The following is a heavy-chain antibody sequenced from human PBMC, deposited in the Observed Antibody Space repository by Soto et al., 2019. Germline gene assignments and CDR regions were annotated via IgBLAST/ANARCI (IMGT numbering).Heavy chain of an antibody. CDR2: ISGSGGST. D-gene: IGHD6-19*01. CDR1: GFTFSSYA. J-gene: IGHJ4*02. V-gene: IGHV3-23*01. Sequence: EVQLLESGGGLVQPGGSLRLSCAASGFTFSSYAMSWVRQAPGKGLEWVSAISGSGGSTYYADSVKGRFTISRDNSKNTRYLQMNSLRAEDTAVYYCAKDKEQWGDSGYWGQGTLVTVSS. CDR3: AKDKEQWGDSGY.